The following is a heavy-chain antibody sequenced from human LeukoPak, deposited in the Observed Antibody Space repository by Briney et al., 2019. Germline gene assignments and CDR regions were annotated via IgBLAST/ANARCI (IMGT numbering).Heavy chain of an antibody. J-gene: IGHJ6*03. CDR3: ANGNRCTSPNCLGYYYFYMDV. V-gene: IGHV3-23*01. Sequence: GGSLRLSCAASGFTFSSYAMNWVRQAPGRGLEWVSGFSGSGGTTYYADSVKGRFTISRDNSKNTLYPQMNSLRAEDTAVYYCANGNRCTSPNCLGYYYFYMDVWGKGTTVTVSS. D-gene: IGHD2-8*01. CDR2: FSGSGGTT. CDR1: GFTFSSYA.